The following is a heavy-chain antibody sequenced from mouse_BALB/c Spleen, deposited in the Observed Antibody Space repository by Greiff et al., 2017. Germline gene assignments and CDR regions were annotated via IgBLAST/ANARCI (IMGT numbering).Heavy chain of an antibody. CDR1: GFNIKDTY. Sequence: EVQLHQSGAELVKPGASVKLSCTASGFNIKDTYMHWVKQRPEQGLEWIGRIDPANGNTKYDPKFQGKATITADTSSNTAYLQLSSLTSEDTAVYYYARDRNYDYFDYWGQGTTLTVSS. D-gene: IGHD2-5*01. CDR2: IDPANGNT. V-gene: IGHV14-3*02. CDR3: ARDRNYDYFDY. J-gene: IGHJ2*01.